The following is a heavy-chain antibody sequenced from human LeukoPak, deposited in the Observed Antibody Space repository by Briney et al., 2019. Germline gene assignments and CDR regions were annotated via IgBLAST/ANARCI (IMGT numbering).Heavy chain of an antibody. CDR2: ISYDGGNK. J-gene: IGHJ4*02. CDR3: AKAPVYSSGWSPYFDY. Sequence: GGSLRLSCAASGFTFSSYGMHWVRQAPGKGLEWVAVISYDGGNKYYADSVKGRFTISRDNSKNTLYLQMNSLRAGDTAVYYCAKAPVYSSGWSPYFDYWGQGTLVTVSS. D-gene: IGHD6-19*01. CDR1: GFTFSSYG. V-gene: IGHV3-30*18.